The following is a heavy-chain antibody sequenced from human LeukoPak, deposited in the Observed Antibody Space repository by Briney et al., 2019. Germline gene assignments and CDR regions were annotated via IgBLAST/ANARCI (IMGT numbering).Heavy chain of an antibody. D-gene: IGHD4-17*01. CDR1: GFTFNNFA. Sequence: GGSLRLSCAASGFTFNNFAMSWVRQTPGKGLEGVSAISGSGGSTYYADSVKGRFTISRDNSKNTLYLQMNSLRAEDTAVYYFAKDDDYVEYGYYFVFWGQGTLATVSS. CDR2: ISGSGGST. V-gene: IGHV3-23*01. CDR3: AKDDDYVEYGYYFVF. J-gene: IGHJ4*02.